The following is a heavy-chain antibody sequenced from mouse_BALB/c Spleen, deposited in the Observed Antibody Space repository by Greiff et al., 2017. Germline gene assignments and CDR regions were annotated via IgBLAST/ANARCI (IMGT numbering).Heavy chain of an antibody. CDR1: GFTFSSYT. CDR3: ARHYYGYAMDY. CDR2: ISNGGGST. J-gene: IGHJ4*01. D-gene: IGHD1-1*01. V-gene: IGHV5-12-2*01. Sequence: EVQLVESGGGLVQPGGSLKLSCAASGFTFSSYTMSWVRQTPEKRLEWVAYISNGGGSTYYPDTVKGRFTISRDNAKNTLYLQMSSLKSEDTAMYYCARHYYGYAMDYWGQGTSDTGSS.